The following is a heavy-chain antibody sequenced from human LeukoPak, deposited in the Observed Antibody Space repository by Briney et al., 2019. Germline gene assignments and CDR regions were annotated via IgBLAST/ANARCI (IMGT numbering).Heavy chain of an antibody. CDR3: AKDSRCSSTSCEYFQH. CDR2: ISGSGGST. V-gene: IGHV3-23*01. CDR1: GFTFSSYA. Sequence: TGGSLRPSCAASGFTFSSYAMSWVRQAPGKGLEWVSAISGSGGSTYYADSVKGRFTISRDNSKSTLYLQMNSLRAEDTAVYYCAKDSRCSSTSCEYFQHWGQGTLVTVSS. D-gene: IGHD2-2*01. J-gene: IGHJ1*01.